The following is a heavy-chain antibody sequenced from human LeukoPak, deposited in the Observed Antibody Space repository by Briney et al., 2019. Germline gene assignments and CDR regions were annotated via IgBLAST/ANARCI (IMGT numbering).Heavy chain of an antibody. D-gene: IGHD1-14*01. J-gene: IGHJ4*02. CDR2: ISYDGSNK. CDR1: GFTFSSYG. CDR3: AKDALLTPDSYFDY. Sequence: GRSLRLSCAASGFTFSSYGMHWVRQAPGKGLEWVAVISYDGSNKYYADSVKGRFTISRDNSKNTLYLQMNSLRAEDTAVHYCAKDALLTPDSYFDYWGQGTLVTVSS. V-gene: IGHV3-30*18.